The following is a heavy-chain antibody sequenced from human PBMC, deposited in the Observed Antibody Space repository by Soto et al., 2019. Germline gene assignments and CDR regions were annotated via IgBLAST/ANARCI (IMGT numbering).Heavy chain of an antibody. Sequence: PSETLSLTCTVSGGSISSGDYYMSWTRQAPGKGLEWVSYISSSSSYTNYADSVKGRFTISRDNAKNSLYLQMNSLRAEDTAVYYCARAIGGHQFDYWGQGTLVTVSS. CDR2: ISSSSSYT. V-gene: IGHV3-11*03. CDR1: GGSISSGDYY. CDR3: ARAIGGHQFDY. J-gene: IGHJ4*02.